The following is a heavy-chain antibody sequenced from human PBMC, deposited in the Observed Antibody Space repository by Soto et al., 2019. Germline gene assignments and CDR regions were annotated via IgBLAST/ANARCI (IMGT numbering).Heavy chain of an antibody. D-gene: IGHD4-17*01. J-gene: IGHJ4*02. Sequence: ASVKVSCKASGYTFTSYGISWVRQAPGQGLEWMGWISAYNGNTNYAQKLQGRVTMTTDTSTSTAYMELRSLRSDDTAVYYCARDYGDYSRWEFNFHYWGQGTLVTVSS. CDR2: ISAYNGNT. CDR1: GYTFTSYG. CDR3: ARDYGDYSRWEFNFHY. V-gene: IGHV1-18*01.